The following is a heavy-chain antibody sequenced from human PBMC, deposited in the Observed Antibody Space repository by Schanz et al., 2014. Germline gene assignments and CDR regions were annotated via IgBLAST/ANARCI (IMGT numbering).Heavy chain of an antibody. CDR1: GFTFSSYA. CDR3: ARPPHDSSGYYPFDY. D-gene: IGHD3-22*01. Sequence: EVQLVESGGGLVQPGGSLRLSCTASGFTFSSYAMSWVRQAPGKGLEWVSAISGGGGNTYYADAVRGRFTISRDNSKTTVYLQMNTLRAEDTAVYYCARPPHDSSGYYPFDYWGQGTLSAVSS. J-gene: IGHJ4*02. CDR2: ISGGGGNT. V-gene: IGHV3-23*04.